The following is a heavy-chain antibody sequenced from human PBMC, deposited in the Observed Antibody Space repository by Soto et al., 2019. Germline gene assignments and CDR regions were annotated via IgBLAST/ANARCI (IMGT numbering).Heavy chain of an antibody. CDR3: AKTRDLGKCGVNCPANFPFDP. J-gene: IGHJ5*02. Sequence: GGSLRLSCAASGFMFDDYGMHWVRQAPGKGLEWVSGISWNSGNIKYADSVGGRFTISRDNARYSVHLQMNSLRVEDTALYYCAKTRDLGKCGVNCPANFPFDPWGQGTLVTVSS. CDR1: GFMFDDYG. V-gene: IGHV3-9*01. CDR2: ISWNSGNI. D-gene: IGHD2-21*02.